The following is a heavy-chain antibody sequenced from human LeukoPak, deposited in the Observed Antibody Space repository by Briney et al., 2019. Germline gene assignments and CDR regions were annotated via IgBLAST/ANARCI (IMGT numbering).Heavy chain of an antibody. D-gene: IGHD6-13*01. CDR1: GGSISSYY. Sequence: SETLSLTCTVSGGSISSYYWSWIRQPPGKGLEWIGYIYYSGSTNYNPSLKSRVTISVDTSKNQFSLKLTSVTAADTAVYYCAREVVAAPGTVDYWGQGTLVTVSS. CDR3: AREVVAAPGTVDY. J-gene: IGHJ4*02. CDR2: IYYSGST. V-gene: IGHV4-59*01.